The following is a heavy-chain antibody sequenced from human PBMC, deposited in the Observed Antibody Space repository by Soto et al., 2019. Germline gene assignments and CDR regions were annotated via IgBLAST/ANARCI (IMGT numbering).Heavy chain of an antibody. D-gene: IGHD5-18*01. V-gene: IGHV3-23*01. J-gene: IGHJ4*02. CDR2: IIGSGGST. CDR1: GFTFSSYA. CDR3: AKVVIQLWLYYLDY. Sequence: GVSLRLSCAASGFTFSSYAMSWVRQAPGKGLEWVSAIIGSGGSTYYADSVKGRFTISRYNSKNTLYLQMNSLRAEDTAVYYCAKVVIQLWLYYLDYWGQGTLVTVSS.